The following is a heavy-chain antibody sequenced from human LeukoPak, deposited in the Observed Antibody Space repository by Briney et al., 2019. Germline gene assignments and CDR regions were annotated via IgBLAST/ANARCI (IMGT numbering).Heavy chain of an antibody. CDR2: ITPTSSYI. J-gene: IGHJ6*03. D-gene: IGHD2-21*02. CDR3: AKDIGNCGGGDCFPGYYMDV. Sequence: GGSLRLSCAVSGLTFSSYSFNWVRQAPGTGLEWVSSITPTSSYIYYADSVKGRFTISRDNAKNSLYLQMNTLRAEDTVVYYCAKDIGNCGGGDCFPGYYMDVWGKGTTVTVSS. CDR1: GLTFSSYS. V-gene: IGHV3-21*01.